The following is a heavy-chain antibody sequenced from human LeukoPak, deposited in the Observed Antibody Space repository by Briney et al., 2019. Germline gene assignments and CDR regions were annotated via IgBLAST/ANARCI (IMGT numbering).Heavy chain of an antibody. J-gene: IGHJ4*02. CDR2: FDPEDGET. Sequence: GASVKVSCKVSGYTLTELSMHWVRQAPGKGLEWMGGFDPEDGETIYAQKFQGRVTITADKSTSTAYMELSSLRSEDTAVYYCARDLPNDFWSGSNYFDYWGQGPRSPSPQ. V-gene: IGHV1-24*01. CDR3: ARDLPNDFWSGSNYFDY. CDR1: GYTLTELS. D-gene: IGHD3-3*01.